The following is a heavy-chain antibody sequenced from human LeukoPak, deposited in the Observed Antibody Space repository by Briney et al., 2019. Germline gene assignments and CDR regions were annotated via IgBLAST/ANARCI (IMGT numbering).Heavy chain of an antibody. V-gene: IGHV1-18*01. CDR2: ISAYNGNT. CDR3: VRSYYYGSGSYFDY. CDR1: GYTFTSYG. J-gene: IGHJ4*02. Sequence: ASVKVSCKASGYTFTSYGISWVRQAPGQGLEWMGWISAYNGNTNYAQKLQGRVTMTTDTSTSTAYMELRSLRSGDTAVYYCVRSYYYGSGSYFDYWGQGTLVTVSS. D-gene: IGHD3-10*01.